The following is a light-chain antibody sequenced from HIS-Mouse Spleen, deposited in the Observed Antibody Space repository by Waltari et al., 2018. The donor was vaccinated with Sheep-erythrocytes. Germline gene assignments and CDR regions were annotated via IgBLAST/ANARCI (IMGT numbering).Light chain of an antibody. CDR1: SSDVGSYNL. V-gene: IGLV2-23*01. Sequence: GQSITISCTGTSSDVGSYNLVSWYQQHPGKAPKLMIYEGSKRPSGVSNRFSGSKSGNTASLTISGLQAEDEADYYGCSYAGSSTPWVFGGGTKLTVL. CDR2: EGS. J-gene: IGLJ3*02. CDR3: CSYAGSSTPWV.